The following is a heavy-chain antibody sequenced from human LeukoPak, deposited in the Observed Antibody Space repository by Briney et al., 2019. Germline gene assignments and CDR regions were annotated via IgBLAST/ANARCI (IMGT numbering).Heavy chain of an antibody. Sequence: SVKVSCKASGGTFSSYSISWVRQAPGQGLEWMGGIIPIFGTANYAQKFQGRVTITADKSTSTAYMELSSLRSEDTAVYYCARGNYDILTGYFRLRAFDYWGQGTLVTVSS. CDR3: ARGNYDILTGYFRLRAFDY. CDR2: IIPIFGTA. J-gene: IGHJ4*02. V-gene: IGHV1-69*06. D-gene: IGHD3-9*01. CDR1: GGTFSSYS.